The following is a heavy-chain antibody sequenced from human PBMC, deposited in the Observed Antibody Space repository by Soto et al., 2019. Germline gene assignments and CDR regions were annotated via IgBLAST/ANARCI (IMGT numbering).Heavy chain of an antibody. D-gene: IGHD2-21*02. CDR2: IYYSGST. Sequence: QVQLQESGPGLVKPSQTLSLTCTVSGGSISSGDYYWSWIRQPPGKGLEWIGYIYYSGSTYYNPSLKSRVPISVDTSKIQFALKLSSVTAADTAVYYCARDSLGDGADIWGQGTMVTVSS. V-gene: IGHV4-30-4*01. CDR1: GGSISSGDYY. CDR3: ARDSLGDGADI. J-gene: IGHJ3*02.